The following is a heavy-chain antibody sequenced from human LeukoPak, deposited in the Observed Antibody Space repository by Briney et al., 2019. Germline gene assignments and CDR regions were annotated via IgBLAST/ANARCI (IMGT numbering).Heavy chain of an antibody. CDR3: AWYQIDDAFDI. Sequence: ASVKVSCKAPGGTFSSYAISWVRQAPGQGLEWMGGIIPIFGTANYAQKFQGRVTITADESTSTAYMELSSLRSEDTAVYYCAWYQIDDAFDIWGQGTMVTVSS. D-gene: IGHD1-14*01. CDR2: IIPIFGTA. CDR1: GGTFSSYA. V-gene: IGHV1-69*13. J-gene: IGHJ3*02.